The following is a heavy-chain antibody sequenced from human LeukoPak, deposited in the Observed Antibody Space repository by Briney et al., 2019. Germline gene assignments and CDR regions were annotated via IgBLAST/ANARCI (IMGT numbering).Heavy chain of an antibody. J-gene: IGHJ4*02. CDR3: ARRNQYYDFWSGYYDGDYFDY. CDR1: GFTISSYW. V-gene: IGHV3-74*03. Sequence: GGSLRLSCGATGFTISSYWMHWVRQAPGKGLVWVSRINGDGSSTTYADSVKGRFTISRDNAKNTLYLQMNGLRAEDTAVYYCARRNQYYDFWSGYYDGDYFDYWGQGTLVTVSS. CDR2: INGDGSST. D-gene: IGHD3-3*01.